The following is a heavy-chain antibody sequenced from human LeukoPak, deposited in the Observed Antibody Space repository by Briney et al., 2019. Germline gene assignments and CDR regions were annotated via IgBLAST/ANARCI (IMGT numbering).Heavy chain of an antibody. V-gene: IGHV4-59*08. CDR3: ARQGAVAAPAFDI. Sequence: SETLSLTCTVSGGSISGFYWNWIRQPPGKGLEWIGYVYYSGNTNYNPSLKSRVTISLDTSKNQFSLKLSSVTAADTAVYYCARQGAVAAPAFDIWGQGTMVTVSS. CDR1: GGSISGFY. J-gene: IGHJ3*02. CDR2: VYYSGNT. D-gene: IGHD6-19*01.